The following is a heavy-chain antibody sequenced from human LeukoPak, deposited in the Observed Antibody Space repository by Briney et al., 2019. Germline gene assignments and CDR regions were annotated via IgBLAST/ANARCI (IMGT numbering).Heavy chain of an antibody. D-gene: IGHD1-26*01. J-gene: IGHJ4*02. Sequence: GASVKVSCKASGYAFTSYDINWVRQATGQGLEWMGWMNPNSGNTGYAQKFQGRVTMTRNTSISTAYMELSSLRSEDKAVYYCARGPYSGTYQGFDYWGQGSLVTVSS. CDR1: GYAFTSYD. V-gene: IGHV1-8*01. CDR2: MNPNSGNT. CDR3: ARGPYSGTYQGFDY.